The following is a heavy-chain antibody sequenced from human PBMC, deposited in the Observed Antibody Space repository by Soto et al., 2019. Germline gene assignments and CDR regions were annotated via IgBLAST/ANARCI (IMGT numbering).Heavy chain of an antibody. CDR3: ASWRERGQAFDV. CDR2: LYSEDGT. D-gene: IGHD1-1*01. V-gene: IGHV3-53*01. Sequence: DVQLVESGGGLIQPGGSLRLSCAASGLTIRGKTYMTWFRQAPGKGLEWLSALYSEDGTFYADSVKGRFTISRDFSKNPLYLQLNTLTPEDTAVYYCASWRERGQAFDVWGQGTVVTVSS. J-gene: IGHJ3*01. CDR1: GLTIRGKTY.